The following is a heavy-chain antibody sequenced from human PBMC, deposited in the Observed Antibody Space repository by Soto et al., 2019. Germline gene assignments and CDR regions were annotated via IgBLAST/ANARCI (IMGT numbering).Heavy chain of an antibody. CDR3: ATILVRGVPGAFDF. CDR2: VSSSGNTI. D-gene: IGHD3-10*01. V-gene: IGHV3-11*01. CDR1: GVTFSDYY. J-gene: IGHJ3*01. Sequence: QVQLVESGGGLVKPGGSPRLSCVASGVTFSDYYMSWIRQAPGKGLEWLSYVSSSGNTIYYADSVKGRFTISRDNAKNSLFLQMNSLRAEDTAVYYRATILVRGVPGAFDFWGRGTMVTVSS.